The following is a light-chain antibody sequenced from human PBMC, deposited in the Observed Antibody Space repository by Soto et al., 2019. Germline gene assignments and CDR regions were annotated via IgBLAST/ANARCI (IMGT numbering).Light chain of an antibody. V-gene: IGKV3-15*01. CDR1: QNIRSN. CDR3: QQYNNWPPWT. CDR2: GAS. Sequence: EIVMTQSPATLSVSPGERATLSCSASQNIRSNLAWYQQIPGQAPRLLIHGASTRATGIPARFSGSGSGTEFPLTISGLQSEDYAVYYCQQYNNWPPWTFGQGTKVEI. J-gene: IGKJ1*01.